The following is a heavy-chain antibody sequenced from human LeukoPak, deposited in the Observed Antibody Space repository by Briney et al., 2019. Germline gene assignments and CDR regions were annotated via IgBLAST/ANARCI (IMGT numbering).Heavy chain of an antibody. J-gene: IGHJ4*02. Sequence: PGGSLRLSCAASGFTFRNYEMNWVRQPPGQGLEWIGEISLTGRTNYHPSLNGRVTMSLDESRNQLSLNLPSVTAADTAIYYCSRESGAFWPFGYWGQGTLVIVPP. D-gene: IGHD1-26*01. CDR3: SRESGAFWPFGY. CDR2: ISLTGRT. CDR1: GFTFRNYE. V-gene: IGHV4-4*02.